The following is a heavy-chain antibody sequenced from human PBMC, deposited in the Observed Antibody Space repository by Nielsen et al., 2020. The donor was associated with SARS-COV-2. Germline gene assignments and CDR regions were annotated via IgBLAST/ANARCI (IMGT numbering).Heavy chain of an antibody. CDR1: GYTFTSYY. CDR3: ARFGSYDSSGYYLDY. Sequence: ASVKVSCKASGYTFTSYYMHWVRQAPGQGLEWMGIINPSGGSTSYAQKFQGRVTITADESTSTAYMELSSLRSEDTAVYYCARFGSYDSSGYYLDYWGQGTLVTVSS. J-gene: IGHJ4*02. V-gene: IGHV1-46*01. D-gene: IGHD3-22*01. CDR2: INPSGGST.